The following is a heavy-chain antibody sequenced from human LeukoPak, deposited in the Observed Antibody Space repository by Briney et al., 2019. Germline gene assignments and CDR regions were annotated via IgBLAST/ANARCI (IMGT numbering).Heavy chain of an antibody. V-gene: IGHV1-69*13. CDR2: IIPIFGTA. CDR3: ARLSDTAMVKVYYYYGMDV. D-gene: IGHD5-18*01. CDR1: GGTFSSYA. J-gene: IGHJ6*02. Sequence: ASVKVSCKASGGTFSSYAISWVRQAPGQGLEWMGGIIPIFGTANYAQKFQGRVTITADESTSTAYMELSSLRSEDTAVYYCARLSDTAMVKVYYYYGMDVWGQGTTVTVSS.